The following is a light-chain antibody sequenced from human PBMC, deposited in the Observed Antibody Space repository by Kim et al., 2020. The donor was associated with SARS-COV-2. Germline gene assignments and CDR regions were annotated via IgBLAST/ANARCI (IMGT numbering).Light chain of an antibody. CDR1: TSNIGRNT. V-gene: IGLV1-44*01. Sequence: GQRVTITCSRSTSNIGRNTVHWYQQRPGTAPKLLVNSNDQRRTGFPDRFSGSKSGTSAPLAISGLQSEDEADYYCASWDDSLNGYVFGTGTKVTVL. CDR2: SND. J-gene: IGLJ1*01. CDR3: ASWDDSLNGYV.